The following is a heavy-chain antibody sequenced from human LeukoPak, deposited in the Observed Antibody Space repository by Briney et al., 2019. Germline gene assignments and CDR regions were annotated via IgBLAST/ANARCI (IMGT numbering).Heavy chain of an antibody. CDR2: ISISSSYI. CDR3: AASNEYSSSSSFDY. J-gene: IGHJ4*02. D-gene: IGHD6-6*01. Sequence: SGGSLRPSCAASGFTFSRYSMNWVRQAPGKGLEWVSSISISSSYIYYADSVKGRFTMSRDNAKNSLYLQVNSLRAEDTAVYYCAASNEYSSSSSFDYWGQGTLVTVSS. CDR1: GFTFSRYS. V-gene: IGHV3-21*01.